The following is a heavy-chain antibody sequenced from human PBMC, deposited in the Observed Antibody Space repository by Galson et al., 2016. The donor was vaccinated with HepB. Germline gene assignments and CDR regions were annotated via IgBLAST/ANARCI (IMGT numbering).Heavy chain of an antibody. CDR3: ARGRATKADY. V-gene: IGHV4-39*02. D-gene: IGHD2-8*01. CDR1: GGSISSSSYY. Sequence: SETLSLTCTVSGGSISSSSYYWDWIRQPPGKGLEWIGEISHSGSTNYNPSLKSRVTMSVDTSFSLKLTSVTAADTAVYYCARGRATKADYWGQGTLVTVSS. CDR2: ISHSGST. J-gene: IGHJ4*02.